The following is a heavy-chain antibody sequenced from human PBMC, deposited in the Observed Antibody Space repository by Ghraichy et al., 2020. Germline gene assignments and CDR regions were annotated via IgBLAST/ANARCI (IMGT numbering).Heavy chain of an antibody. CDR1: RFTFSSYT. D-gene: IGHD2-2*01. CDR2: ISSSGTYI. J-gene: IGHJ4*02. CDR3: ARDRMGACSSTTCYGSH. V-gene: IGHV3-21*06. Sequence: ETLSLTCAASRFTFSSYTMNWVRQAPGKGLEWVSSISSSGTYIYYADSVKGRFTISRDNAKNSLYLQMNSLRAEDTAVYYCARDRMGACSSTTCYGSHWGQGTLVTVSS.